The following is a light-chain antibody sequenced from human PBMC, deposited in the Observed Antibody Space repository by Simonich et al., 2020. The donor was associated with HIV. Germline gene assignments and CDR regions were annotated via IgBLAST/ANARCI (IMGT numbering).Light chain of an antibody. CDR2: QNS. J-gene: IGLJ3*02. CDR1: KLGVKY. CDR3: QAWDSTQGV. V-gene: IGLV3-1*01. Sequence: SYELTQPPSVSVSPGQTASITCFGDKLGVKYACWYQQTPGQSPVLVIYQNSRRPSGCPERFSGSNSGNTATLTISGTQAMDEADYYCQAWDSTQGVFGGGTKLTVL.